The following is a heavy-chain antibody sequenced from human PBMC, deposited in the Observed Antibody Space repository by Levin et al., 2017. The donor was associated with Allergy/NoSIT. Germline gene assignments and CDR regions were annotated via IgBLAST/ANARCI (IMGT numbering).Heavy chain of an antibody. CDR2: IYYSGST. J-gene: IGHJ1*01. V-gene: IGHV4-39*01. D-gene: IGHD2-15*01. CDR3: ARQQGSAADPQYFHH. CDR1: GGSISSSSYY. Sequence: SETLSLTCTVSGGSISSSSYYWGWIRQPPGKGLEWIGSIYYSGSTYYNPSLKSRVTISVDTSKNQFSLKLSSVTAADTAVYFCARQQGSAADPQYFHHWGQGTLVTVSS.